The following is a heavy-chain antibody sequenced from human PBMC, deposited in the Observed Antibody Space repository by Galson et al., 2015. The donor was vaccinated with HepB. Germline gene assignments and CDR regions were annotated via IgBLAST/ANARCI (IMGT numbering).Heavy chain of an antibody. CDR3: ARRLVWGVIRGFDN. CDR1: GFTVSNNY. Sequence: SLRLSCAASGFTVSNNYITWVRQAPGKGLEWVSIIYRGGDTYYADSVKGRFTISVDKSKNQFSLKLTSVTAADTAVYYCARRLVWGVIRGFDNWGQGTLVTVSS. CDR2: IYRGGDT. D-gene: IGHD3-10*01. V-gene: IGHV3-66*04. J-gene: IGHJ4*02.